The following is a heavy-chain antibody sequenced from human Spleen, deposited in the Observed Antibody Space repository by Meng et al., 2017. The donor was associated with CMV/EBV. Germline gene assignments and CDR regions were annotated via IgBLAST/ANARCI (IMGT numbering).Heavy chain of an antibody. CDR2: IDWDDDK. V-gene: IGHV2-70D*14. J-gene: IGHJ6*02. CDR3: ARIGSFYGLDV. D-gene: IGHD6-19*01. Sequence: SGPTLVKPTQTLTLTCTFSGFSLSTSGMRVTWIRQPPGKALEWLARIDWDDDKFYSTSLKTRLTISKDTSKNQVVLTMTNMDPVDTATYYCARIGSFYGLDVWGQGTTVTVSS. CDR1: GFSLSTSGMR.